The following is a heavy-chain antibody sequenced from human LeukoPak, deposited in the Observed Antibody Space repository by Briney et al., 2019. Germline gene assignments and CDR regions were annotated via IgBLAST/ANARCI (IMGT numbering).Heavy chain of an antibody. V-gene: IGHV1-46*03. CDR2: INPSGGST. D-gene: IGHD6-13*01. Sequence: ASVKVSCKASGYTFTSYYMHWVRQAPGQGLEWMGIINPSGGSTTYAQKLQGRVTMTRDTSTSTVYMALSSLTPEDTAVYYCARAGYWAASGYATIWGQGTLVTVSS. CDR3: ARAGYWAASGYATI. J-gene: IGHJ4*02. CDR1: GYTFTSYY.